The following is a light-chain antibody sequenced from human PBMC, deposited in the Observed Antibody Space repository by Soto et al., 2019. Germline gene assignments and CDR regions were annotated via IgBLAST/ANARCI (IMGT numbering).Light chain of an antibody. CDR1: QTITTS. J-gene: IGKJ5*01. V-gene: IGKV1-39*01. CDR2: AAS. CDR3: QQNYSLPIT. Sequence: TESPSSLSASVGDRVTINCRTSQTITTSLNWYRQKPGKAPDLLIYAASSLQSGIPSRFGGRGSGTDFTLTITGLQPEDFATYYCQQNYSLPITFGQGTRLEVK.